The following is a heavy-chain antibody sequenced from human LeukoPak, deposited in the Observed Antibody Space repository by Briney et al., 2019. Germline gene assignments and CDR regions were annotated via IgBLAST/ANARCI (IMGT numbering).Heavy chain of an antibody. Sequence: PGRSLRLSCAASGFTFSSYSMNWVRQAPGKGLEWVSSISSSSSYIYYADSVKGRFTISRDNAKNSLYLQMNSLRAEDTAVYYCARDKAYYYGSGSYYILRPRKGFDYWGQGTLVTVSS. CDR1: GFTFSSYS. J-gene: IGHJ4*02. V-gene: IGHV3-21*01. CDR2: ISSSSSYI. D-gene: IGHD3-10*01. CDR3: ARDKAYYYGSGSYYILRPRKGFDY.